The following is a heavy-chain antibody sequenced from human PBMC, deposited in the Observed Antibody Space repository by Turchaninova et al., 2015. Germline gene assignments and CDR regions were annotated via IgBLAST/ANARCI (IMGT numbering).Heavy chain of an antibody. D-gene: IGHD2-15*01. CDR2: KNPNNDNT. CDR3: ARRYCSRCSCYPFDS. V-gene: IGHV1-8*01. CDR1: GYTFTSYE. J-gene: IGHJ4*02. Sequence: QVQLVQSGAEVKKPGASVKVSCKASGYTFTSYEINWVRQAAGQGLEWMGWKNPNNDNTGYAQRFQGRITMTRNTSTSTSYMELRSLRSEDTAIYYGARRYCSRCSCYPFDSWGQGSLVTVSS.